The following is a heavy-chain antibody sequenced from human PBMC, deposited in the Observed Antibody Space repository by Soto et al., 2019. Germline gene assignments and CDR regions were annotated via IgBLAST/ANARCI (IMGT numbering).Heavy chain of an antibody. CDR2: IYWDDEK. CDR3: AHRAYFDSGKQFDY. V-gene: IGHV2-5*02. J-gene: IGHJ4*02. D-gene: IGHD3-10*01. CDR1: GFSLSTSGVG. Sequence: QITLKESGPPLVKPTQTLTLTCTFSGFSLSTSGVGVGRIRQPPGKALEWLAIIYWDDEKRYSPSLKTRLTVTKDTSKNQVVLTMTNVDPVDTATYYCAHRAYFDSGKQFDYWGQGTLVSVSS.